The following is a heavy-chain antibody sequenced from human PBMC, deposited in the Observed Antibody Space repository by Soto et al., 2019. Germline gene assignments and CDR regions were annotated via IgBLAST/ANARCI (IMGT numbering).Heavy chain of an antibody. CDR2: ISCNSGSI. Sequence: GGSLRLSCAASGFTFDDYAMHWVRQAPGKGLEWVSGISCNSGSIGYADSVKGRFTISRDNAKNSLYLQMNSLRAEDTALYYCAKGYYDSSGSMDYFDYWGQGTLVTVSS. J-gene: IGHJ4*02. CDR3: AKGYYDSSGSMDYFDY. V-gene: IGHV3-9*01. CDR1: GFTFDDYA. D-gene: IGHD3-22*01.